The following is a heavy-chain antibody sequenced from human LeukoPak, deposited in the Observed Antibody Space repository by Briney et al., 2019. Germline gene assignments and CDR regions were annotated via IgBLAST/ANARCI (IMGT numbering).Heavy chain of an antibody. J-gene: IGHJ6*03. CDR3: AKDRLRKYYYYYMDV. D-gene: IGHD5-12*01. V-gene: IGHV3-30*18. CDR1: GFTFSSYG. Sequence: PGRSLRLSCAASGFTFSSYGMHWVRQAPGKGLEWVAVISFDASNKYYADSVKGRFTISRDNSKNTLYLQMNSLRAEDTAVYYCAKDRLRKYYYYYMDVWGKGTTVTVSS. CDR2: ISFDASNK.